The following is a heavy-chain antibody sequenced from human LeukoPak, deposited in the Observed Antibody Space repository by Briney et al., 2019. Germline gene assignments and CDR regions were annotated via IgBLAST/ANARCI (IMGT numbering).Heavy chain of an antibody. Sequence: SETLSLTCTVSGGSISSSRYYWGWIRQPPGKGLEWIGSIYYSGSTNYNPSRKSRVTISVDTSKNQFSLNLSSVTAADTAVYYCARHSLGYCTTTSCLSSTFYYYYMDVWGKGTTVTVSS. CDR3: ARHSLGYCTTTSCLSSTFYYYYMDV. CDR1: GGSISSSRYY. CDR2: IYYSGST. V-gene: IGHV4-39*01. D-gene: IGHD2-2*01. J-gene: IGHJ6*03.